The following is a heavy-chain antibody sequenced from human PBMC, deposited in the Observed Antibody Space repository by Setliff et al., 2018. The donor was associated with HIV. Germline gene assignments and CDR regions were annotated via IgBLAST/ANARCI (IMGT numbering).Heavy chain of an antibody. CDR1: GYSISSGYY. CDR3: AAKKSGDYPFN. CDR2: IYHSGST. D-gene: IGHD4-17*01. J-gene: IGHJ4*02. Sequence: SETLSLTCAVSGYSISSGYYWGWIRQPPGKGLEWIGSIYHSGSTYYNPSLKSRVTISLDTSKNQFSLKVGSVTAADTAVYYCAAKKSGDYPFNWGQGTLVTVSS. V-gene: IGHV4-38-2*01.